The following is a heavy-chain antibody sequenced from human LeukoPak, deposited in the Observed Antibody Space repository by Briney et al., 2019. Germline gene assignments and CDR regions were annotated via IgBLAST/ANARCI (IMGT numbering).Heavy chain of an antibody. Sequence: ASVTVSCKASGYTFTGYYMHWVRQAPGQGLEWMGWINPNSGGTNYAQKFQGRVTMTRDTSISTAYMELSSLRAEDTAVYYCAKSSRDTTYYFDYWGQGTLVTVSS. V-gene: IGHV1-2*02. J-gene: IGHJ4*02. CDR3: AKSSRDTTYYFDY. CDR2: INPNSGGT. D-gene: IGHD1-1*01. CDR1: GYTFTGYY.